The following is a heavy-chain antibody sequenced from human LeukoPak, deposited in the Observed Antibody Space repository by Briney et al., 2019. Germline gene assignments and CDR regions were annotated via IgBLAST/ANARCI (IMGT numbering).Heavy chain of an antibody. CDR1: GFTFSSHA. CDR2: ISYDGSNK. V-gene: IGHV3-30*04. J-gene: IGHJ6*04. CDR3: ARAELWFGELGGYYYYGMDV. Sequence: PGRSLRLSCAASGFTFSSHAMHWVRQAPGKGLEWVAVISYDGSNKYYADSVKGRFTISRDNSKNTLYLQMNSLRAEDTAVYYCARAELWFGELGGYYYYGMDVWGKGTTVTVSS. D-gene: IGHD3-10*01.